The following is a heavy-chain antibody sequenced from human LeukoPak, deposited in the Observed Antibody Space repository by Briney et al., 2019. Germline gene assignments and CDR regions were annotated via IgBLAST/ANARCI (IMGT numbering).Heavy chain of an antibody. D-gene: IGHD1-7*01. J-gene: IGHJ6*03. Sequence: PGGSLRLSCAASGFTFSSYEMNWVRQAPGKGLEWVSYISSSGSTIYYADSVKGRFTISRDNSKNTLYLQMNSLRAEDTAVYYCAKPGTDSSFDYYYYMDVWGKGTTVTVSS. V-gene: IGHV3-48*03. CDR3: AKPGTDSSFDYYYYMDV. CDR1: GFTFSSYE. CDR2: ISSSGSTI.